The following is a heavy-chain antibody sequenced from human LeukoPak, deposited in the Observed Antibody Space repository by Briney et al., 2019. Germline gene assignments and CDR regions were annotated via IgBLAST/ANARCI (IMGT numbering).Heavy chain of an antibody. Sequence: PSETLSLTCTVSGASINTTNFYWAWIRQPPGTGLESIGNIHYTGRTYSNASLNSRVTISVDTSKNQFSLKLTSVSAADTAVYYCARQGSMTRGGYWLDPWGRGTLVIVSS. CDR1: GASINTTNFY. V-gene: IGHV4-39*01. CDR3: ARQGSMTRGGYWLDP. D-gene: IGHD3-10*01. CDR2: IHYTGRT. J-gene: IGHJ5*02.